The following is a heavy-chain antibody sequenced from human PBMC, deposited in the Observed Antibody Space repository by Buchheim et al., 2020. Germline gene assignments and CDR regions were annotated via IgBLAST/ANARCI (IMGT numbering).Heavy chain of an antibody. CDR2: IYYSGST. D-gene: IGHD2-2*01. J-gene: IGHJ5*02. V-gene: IGHV4-31*03. CDR1: GGSISSGGYY. CDR3: ARYSRNPYCSSTSCYNNWFDP. Sequence: QVQLQESGPGLVKPSQTLSLTCTVSGGSISSGGYYWSWIRQHPGKGLEWIGYIYYSGSTYYNPSLKSRVTISVDTSKNQFSLKQSSVTAADTAVYYCARYSRNPYCSSTSCYNNWFDPWGQGTL.